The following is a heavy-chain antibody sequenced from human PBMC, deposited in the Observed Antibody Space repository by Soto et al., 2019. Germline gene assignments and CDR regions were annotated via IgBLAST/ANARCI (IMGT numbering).Heavy chain of an antibody. Sequence: QVQLQESGPGLVKPSQTLSLTCTVSGGSISSGDYYWSWIRQPPGKGLEWIGYIYYRGSTYYNPSLKSRVTISVDTSKNQFSLKLSSVTAADTAVYYCARVAIPRYYDSSGYQYNDSCGQGTLVTVSS. V-gene: IGHV4-30-4*01. CDR2: IYYRGST. J-gene: IGHJ4*02. CDR1: GGSISSGDYY. CDR3: ARVAIPRYYDSSGYQYNDS. D-gene: IGHD3-22*01.